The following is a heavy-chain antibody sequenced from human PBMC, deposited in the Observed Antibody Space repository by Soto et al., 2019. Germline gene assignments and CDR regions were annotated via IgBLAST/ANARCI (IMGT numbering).Heavy chain of an antibody. V-gene: IGHV1-18*01. CDR1: GYTFTSYG. CDR3: ARDMFPSQFKYSSPHYYYYYGMDV. Sequence: ASVNVSCKASGYTFTSYGISWARQAPGQGLEWMGWISAYNGNTNYAQKLQGRVTMTTDTSTSTAYMELRSLRSDDTAVYYCARDMFPSQFKYSSPHYYYYYGMDVWGQGTTVTVSS. J-gene: IGHJ6*02. CDR2: ISAYNGNT. D-gene: IGHD6-6*01.